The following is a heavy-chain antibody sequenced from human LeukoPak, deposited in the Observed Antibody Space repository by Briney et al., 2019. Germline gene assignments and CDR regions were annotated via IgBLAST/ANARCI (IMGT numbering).Heavy chain of an antibody. CDR2: IKQDGSEK. CDR1: GFTFTSYW. V-gene: IGHV3-7*01. J-gene: IGHJ4*02. D-gene: IGHD6-6*01. CDR3: VRDHSSSSFDY. Sequence: GGSLTLSCAASGFTFTSYWMSWVRQESGKGLEGVANIKQDGSEKYYVDSVKGRYTISRDNAKNSLYLQMNSLRAEDTAVYYCVRDHSSSSFDYWGQGTLVTVSS.